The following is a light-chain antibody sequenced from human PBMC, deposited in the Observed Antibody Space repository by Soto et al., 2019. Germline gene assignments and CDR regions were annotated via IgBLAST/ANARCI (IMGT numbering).Light chain of an antibody. CDR2: EVT. V-gene: IGLV2-14*01. CDR1: SSDVGAHYY. Sequence: QSALTQFASVSGSPGQSITISCTGTSSDVGAHYYVSWYQRRPGKAPKLIIYEVTNRPSGVSNRFSGSKSGNTASLTISGLQADDEADYYCSSFTSSSSVVFGTGTKVTVL. J-gene: IGLJ1*01. CDR3: SSFTSSSSVV.